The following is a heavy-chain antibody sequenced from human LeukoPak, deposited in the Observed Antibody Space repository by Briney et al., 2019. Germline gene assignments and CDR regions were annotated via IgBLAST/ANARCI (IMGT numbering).Heavy chain of an antibody. CDR3: ARVRGRGDGGYNPWDAFDI. Sequence: KTSETLSLTCTVSGGSISSSSYYWGWIRQPPGKGLEWIGSIYYSGSTNYNPSLKSRVTISVDTSKNQFSLKLSSVTAADTAVYYCARVRGRGDGGYNPWDAFDIWGQGTMVTVSS. CDR1: GGSISSSSYY. CDR2: IYYSGST. D-gene: IGHD5-24*01. J-gene: IGHJ3*02. V-gene: IGHV4-39*07.